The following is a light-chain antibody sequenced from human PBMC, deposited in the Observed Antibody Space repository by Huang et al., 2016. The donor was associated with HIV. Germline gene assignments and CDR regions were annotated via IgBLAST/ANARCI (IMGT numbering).Light chain of an antibody. V-gene: IGKV3-15*01. J-gene: IGKJ2*01. Sequence: IVMTQSPVILSVSPGERATLSCRASQHVHTNVAWYQQRPGPAPRLLMSGASTRSTGVPARFTCGGSGTYFTLTITSLQSEDFAIYYCQQYDVWPPRHTFGQGTKLEIK. CDR1: QHVHTN. CDR2: GAS. CDR3: QQYDVWPPRHT.